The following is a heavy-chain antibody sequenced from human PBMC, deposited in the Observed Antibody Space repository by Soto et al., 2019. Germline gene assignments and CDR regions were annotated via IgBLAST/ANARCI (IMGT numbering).Heavy chain of an antibody. CDR2: INPSGGST. CDR1: GYTFTSYY. V-gene: IGHV1-46*03. D-gene: IGHD3-10*01. CDR3: ARDLIIDASLYGSGSENAFDI. Sequence: QVQLVQSGAEVKKPGASVKVSCKASGYTFTSYYMHWVRQAPGQGLEWMGIINPSGGSTSYAQKFQGRVTMTRDTSTSTVYMELSSLISEDTAVYYCARDLIIDASLYGSGSENAFDIWGQGTMVTVSS. J-gene: IGHJ3*02.